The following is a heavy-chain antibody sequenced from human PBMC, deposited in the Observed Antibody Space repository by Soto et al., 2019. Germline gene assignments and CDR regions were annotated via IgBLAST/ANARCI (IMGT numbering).Heavy chain of an antibody. Sequence: GGSLRLSCAASGFTFSSYGMHWVRQAPGKGLEWVAVIWYDGSNKYYADSVKGRFTISRDNSKNTLYLQMNSLRAEDTAVYYCARDLIAAAGIQDFYYYYYGMDVWGQGTTVTVSS. D-gene: IGHD6-13*01. CDR2: IWYDGSNK. CDR1: GFTFSSYG. CDR3: ARDLIAAAGIQDFYYYYYGMDV. J-gene: IGHJ6*02. V-gene: IGHV3-33*01.